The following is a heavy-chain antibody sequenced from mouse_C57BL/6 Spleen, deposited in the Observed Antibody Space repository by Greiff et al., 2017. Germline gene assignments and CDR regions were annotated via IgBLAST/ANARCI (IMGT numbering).Heavy chain of an antibody. Sequence: EVQLVESEGGLVQPGSSMKLSCTASGFTFSDYYMAWVRQVPEKGLEWVANINYDGSSTYYLDSLKSRFIISRDNAKNILYLQMSSLKSEDTATYYCARAPIYYGYDGDWYFDVWGTGTTVTVSS. D-gene: IGHD2-2*01. CDR3: ARAPIYYGYDGDWYFDV. CDR2: INYDGSST. J-gene: IGHJ1*03. CDR1: GFTFSDYY. V-gene: IGHV5-16*01.